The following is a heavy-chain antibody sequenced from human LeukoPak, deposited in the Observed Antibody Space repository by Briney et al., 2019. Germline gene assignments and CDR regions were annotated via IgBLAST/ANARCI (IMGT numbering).Heavy chain of an antibody. J-gene: IGHJ4*02. CDR2: IYYSGST. CDR1: GFSLSTSGVG. Sequence: SGPTLVNPTQTLTLTCTFSGFSLSTSGVGVGWIRQPPGKGLEWIGYIYYSGSTNYNPSLKSRVTISVDTSKNQFSLKLSSVTAADTAVYYCAREGARFTRGGTGVDYWGQGTLVTVSS. D-gene: IGHD2-8*02. V-gene: IGHV4-61*08. CDR3: AREGARFTRGGTGVDY.